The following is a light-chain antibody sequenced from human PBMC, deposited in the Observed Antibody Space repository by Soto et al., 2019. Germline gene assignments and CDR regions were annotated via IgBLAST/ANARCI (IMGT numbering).Light chain of an antibody. CDR2: KGT. J-gene: IGLJ1*01. CDR1: SDDVGAYNS. CDR3: CSSAPESTYV. V-gene: IGLV2-23*01. Sequence: QSALAQPASVSGSPGQSITISCTGTSDDVGAYNSVSWYQQLPHKAPQVILYKGTQRPSGVSSRFSGSTSGNAASLTISGLQADDEADYFCCSSAPESTYVFGPGTTLTVL.